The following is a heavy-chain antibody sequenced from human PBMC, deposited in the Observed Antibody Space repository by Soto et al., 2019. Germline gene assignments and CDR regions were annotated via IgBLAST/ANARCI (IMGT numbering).Heavy chain of an antibody. CDR3: ARAPGSYDYFNY. J-gene: IGHJ4*02. CDR2: INSDASSI. Sequence: PGGSLRLSCAASGFTFSTYWMHWVRQAPGKGLVWVSRINSDASSIGYADSVKGRFTISRDNAKNTLYLQMNSLRPEDTAAYYCARAPGSYDYFNYWGQGTPVTVSS. V-gene: IGHV3-74*01. D-gene: IGHD1-26*01. CDR1: GFTFSTYW.